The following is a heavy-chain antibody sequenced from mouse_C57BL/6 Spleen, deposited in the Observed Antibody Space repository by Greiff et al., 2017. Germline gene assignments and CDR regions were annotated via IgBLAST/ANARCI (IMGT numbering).Heavy chain of an antibody. J-gene: IGHJ4*01. CDR1: GYSITSGYY. CDR2: ISYDGSN. D-gene: IGHD2-5*01. CDR3: ARDDSNWAMDY. Sequence: EVQLQESGPGLVKPSQSLSLTCSVTGYSITSGYYWNWIRQFPGNKLEWMGYISYDGSNNYNPSLKNRISITRDTSKNQFFLKLNSVTTEDTATYYCARDDSNWAMDYWGQGTSVTVSS. V-gene: IGHV3-6*01.